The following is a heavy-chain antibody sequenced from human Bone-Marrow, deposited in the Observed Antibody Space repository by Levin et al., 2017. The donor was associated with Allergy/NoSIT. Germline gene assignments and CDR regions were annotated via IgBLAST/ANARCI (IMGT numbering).Heavy chain of an antibody. D-gene: IGHD3-3*02. CDR2: IYHSGNI. CDR3: ARAHPDNIFGVIPPGGDYFGMDV. CDR1: GGSLSRYY. Sequence: PSETLSLTCTVSGGSLSRYYWTWVRQSPEKGLEWLAYIYHSGNIMYNPSLMTRLTMSMDTSRSQFSLRLRSVTASDTAVYYCARAHPDNIFGVIPPGGDYFGMDVWGRGITVIVSS. J-gene: IGHJ6*02. V-gene: IGHV4-59*01.